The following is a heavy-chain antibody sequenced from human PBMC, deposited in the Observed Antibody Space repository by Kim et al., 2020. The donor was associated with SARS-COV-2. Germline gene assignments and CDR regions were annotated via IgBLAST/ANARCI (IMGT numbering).Heavy chain of an antibody. V-gene: IGHV1-2*04. Sequence: YAQKFQGWVTMTRDTSLSTAYMELSRLTSDDTAMYYCARFATEAVYGMDVWGQGTTVTVSS. J-gene: IGHJ6*02. CDR3: ARFATEAVYGMDV.